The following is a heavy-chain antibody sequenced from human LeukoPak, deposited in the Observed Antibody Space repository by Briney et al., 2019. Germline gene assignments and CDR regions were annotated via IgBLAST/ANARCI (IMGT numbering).Heavy chain of an antibody. Sequence: ASVKVSCKASGYTFTSYGSSWVRQAPGQVLGWMGWFSAYNGNTNYAQKLQGRATMTTDTSTSTAYMELRSLRSDDTAVYYCARDATVAGRAYYYYYGMDVWGQGTTVTVSS. CDR1: GYTFTSYG. V-gene: IGHV1-18*01. CDR3: ARDATVAGRAYYYYYGMDV. CDR2: FSAYNGNT. J-gene: IGHJ6*02. D-gene: IGHD6-19*01.